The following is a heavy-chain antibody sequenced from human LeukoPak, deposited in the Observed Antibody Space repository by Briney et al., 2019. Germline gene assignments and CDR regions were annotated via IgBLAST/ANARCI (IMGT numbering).Heavy chain of an antibody. CDR2: IYYSGST. CDR3: ARGVYIAAAQHGY. V-gene: IGHV4-39*07. Sequence: KTSETLSLTCTVSGGSISSSSYYWGWIRQPPGKGLEWIGSIYYSGSTYYNPSLKSRVTISVDTSKNQFSLKLSSVTAADTAVYYCARGVYIAAAQHGYWGQGTLVTVSS. D-gene: IGHD6-13*01. J-gene: IGHJ4*02. CDR1: GGSISSSSYY.